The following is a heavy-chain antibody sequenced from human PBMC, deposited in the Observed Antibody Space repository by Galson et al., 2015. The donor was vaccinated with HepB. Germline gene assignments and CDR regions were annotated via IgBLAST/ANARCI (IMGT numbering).Heavy chain of an antibody. D-gene: IGHD3-10*01. Sequence: SLRLSCAASGFTFSNAWMNWVRQAPGKGLEWVGRIKSKTDGGTTDYAAPVKGRFTISRDDSKNTLYLQMNSLKTEDTAVYYCTTEGGISSMVRGVYYFDYWGQGTLVTVSS. J-gene: IGHJ4*02. CDR2: IKSKTDGGTT. CDR3: TTEGGISSMVRGVYYFDY. CDR1: GFTFSNAW. V-gene: IGHV3-15*07.